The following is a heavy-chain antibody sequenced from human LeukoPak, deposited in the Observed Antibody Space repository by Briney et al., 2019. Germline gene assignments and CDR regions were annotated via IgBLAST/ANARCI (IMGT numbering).Heavy chain of an antibody. J-gene: IGHJ4*02. CDR2: ISYDGSNK. D-gene: IGHD5-24*01. CDR3: AGPSTNYPYLYYFDY. CDR1: GFTFSSYG. Sequence: PGRSLRLSCAASGFTFSSYGMHWVRQAPGKGLEWVAVISYDGSNKYYADSVKGRFTISRDNSKNTLYLQMNSLRTEDTAVYFCAGPSTNYPYLYYFDYWGQGTLVTVSS. V-gene: IGHV3-30*03.